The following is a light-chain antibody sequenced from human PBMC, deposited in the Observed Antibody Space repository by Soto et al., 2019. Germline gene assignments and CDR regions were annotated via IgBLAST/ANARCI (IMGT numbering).Light chain of an antibody. Sequence: EIVMTQSPATLSVSPGEIATLSCRASQSMGSNLAWYQQKPGQAPRLLIYGESTRATGIPDRLSGSGSGTELNLTITRLQSEDFAVYYCQQYHNWPRTFGQGTKVDIK. CDR1: QSMGSN. J-gene: IGKJ1*01. CDR3: QQYHNWPRT. V-gene: IGKV3-15*01. CDR2: GES.